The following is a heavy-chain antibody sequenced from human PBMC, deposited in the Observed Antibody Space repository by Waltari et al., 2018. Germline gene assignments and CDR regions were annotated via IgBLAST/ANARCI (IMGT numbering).Heavy chain of an antibody. CDR3: AGATVTTLGGYYYYYMDV. D-gene: IGHD4-17*01. J-gene: IGHJ6*03. Sequence: QVQLQESGPGLVKPSQTLSLTCTVSGGSISSGRYYWSWTRQPAGKGLEWIGRIYTSGGTNYNPPLKSRVTISVDTSKNQFSLKLSSVTAADTAVYYCAGATVTTLGGYYYYYMDVWGKGTTVTVSS. CDR1: GGSISSGRYY. CDR2: IYTSGGT. V-gene: IGHV4-61*02.